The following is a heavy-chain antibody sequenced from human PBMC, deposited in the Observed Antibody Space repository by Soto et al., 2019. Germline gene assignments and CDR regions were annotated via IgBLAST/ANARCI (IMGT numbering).Heavy chain of an antibody. CDR3: ARLVHCSGGSCYWAY. CDR2: IYPGDSDT. V-gene: IGHV5-51*01. CDR1: GCSFNNYW. D-gene: IGHD2-15*01. Sequence: GESLKIXCKGSGCSFNNYWIDWVRQMPGKGLEWMGIIYPGDSDTRYSPSFQGQVTISADKSISTAYLQWSSLKASDTAMYYCARLVHCSGGSCYWAYWGQGTLVTVSS. J-gene: IGHJ4*02.